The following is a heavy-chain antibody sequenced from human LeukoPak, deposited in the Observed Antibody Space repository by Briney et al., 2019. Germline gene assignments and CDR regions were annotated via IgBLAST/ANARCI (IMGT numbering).Heavy chain of an antibody. V-gene: IGHV3-48*03. CDR1: GSTFSSYE. CDR2: ISSSGTTI. J-gene: IGHJ4*02. CDR3: ARRYCSSTSCTHDY. D-gene: IGHD2-2*01. Sequence: QPGGSLRLSCAASGSTFSSYEMNWVRQAPGKGLEWVSYISSSGTTIYYADSVKGRFTISRDNAKTSLYLQMNTLRAEDTAVYYCARRYCSSTSCTHDYWGQGTLVTVSS.